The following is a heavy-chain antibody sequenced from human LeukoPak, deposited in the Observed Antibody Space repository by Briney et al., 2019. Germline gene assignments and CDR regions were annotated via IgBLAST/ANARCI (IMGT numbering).Heavy chain of an antibody. V-gene: IGHV3-48*04. CDR1: GFAFDYYS. Sequence: GGSLRLSCAASGFAFDYYSMNWVRQAPGKGLEWVSYILSSGGTIYYADSVKGRFTISRDDADNSLYLQMNSLRAEDTAVYYCARIYGSGSLDSWGQGTLVTVSS. CDR3: ARIYGSGSLDS. J-gene: IGHJ4*02. D-gene: IGHD3-10*01. CDR2: ILSSGGTI.